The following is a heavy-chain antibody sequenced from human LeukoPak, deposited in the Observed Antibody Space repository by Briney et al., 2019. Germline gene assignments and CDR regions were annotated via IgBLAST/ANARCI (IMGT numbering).Heavy chain of an antibody. D-gene: IGHD3-22*01. V-gene: IGHV4-34*01. CDR2: INHSGST. Sequence: PSETLSLTCAVYGRSFSGYYWSWIRQPPGKGLEWIGEINHSGSTNYNPSLKSRVTISVDTSKNQFSLKLSSVTAADTAVYYCAREWLARGGYYWGQGTLVTVSS. CDR3: AREWLARGGYY. CDR1: GRSFSGYY. J-gene: IGHJ4*02.